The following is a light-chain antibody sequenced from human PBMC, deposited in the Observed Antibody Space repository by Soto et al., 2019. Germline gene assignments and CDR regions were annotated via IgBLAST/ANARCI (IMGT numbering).Light chain of an antibody. J-gene: IGKJ4*01. V-gene: IGKV2D-29*01. CDR3: MQCVQFPVT. CDR2: EVS. Sequence: DIVMTQTPLSLSVTPGQPASISCKSSQGLLFSDAKNYLIWYLQKPGQPPQALIYEVSNRFSGVPERFSGSGSGTDFTLKISRVEAGDVGVYYCMQCVQFPVTFGGGTRVDIK. CDR1: QGLLFSDAKNY.